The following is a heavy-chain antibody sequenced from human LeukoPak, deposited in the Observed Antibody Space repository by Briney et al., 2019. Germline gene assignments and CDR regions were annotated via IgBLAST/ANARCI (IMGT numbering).Heavy chain of an antibody. J-gene: IGHJ4*02. D-gene: IGHD5-24*01. CDR3: ATESRDGYNWGFFWDY. V-gene: IGHV1-24*01. CDR1: GYTLTELS. Sequence: GASVKVSCKVSGYTLTELSMHWVRQAPGKGLEWMGGFDPEDGETIYAQKFQGRVTMTEDTSTDTAYMELSSLRSEDTAVYYCATESRDGYNWGFFWDYWGQGTLVTVSS. CDR2: FDPEDGET.